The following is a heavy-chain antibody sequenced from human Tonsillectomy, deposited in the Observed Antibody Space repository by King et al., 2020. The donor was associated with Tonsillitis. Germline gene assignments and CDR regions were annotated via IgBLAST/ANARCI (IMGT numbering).Heavy chain of an antibody. CDR1: GFTFSSYW. Sequence: VQLVESGGGLVQPGGSLRLSCAASGFTFSSYWMSWVRQAPGKGLEWVANRKQDGSEKYYVDSVKGRFTISRDNAKNSLYLQMNSLRAEDTAVYYCARDAAGEVTGYYKPNFDYWGQGTLVTVSS. V-gene: IGHV3-7*03. D-gene: IGHD3-9*01. J-gene: IGHJ4*02. CDR2: RKQDGSEK. CDR3: ARDAAGEVTGYYKPNFDY.